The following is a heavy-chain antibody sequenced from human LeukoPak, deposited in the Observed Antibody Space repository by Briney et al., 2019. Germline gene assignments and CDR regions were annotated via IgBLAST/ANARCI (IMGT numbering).Heavy chain of an antibody. D-gene: IGHD5-24*01. Sequence: SETLSLTCTVSGGSIGSYYWSWIRQPPGKGLEWIGYIHSSGSTNYNPSLKSRVTISVDTSKNQFSLRLNSVTAADSAVYYCARGLRWLQFNYWGQGTLVTVSS. J-gene: IGHJ4*02. CDR3: ARGLRWLQFNY. CDR2: IHSSGST. CDR1: GGSIGSYY. V-gene: IGHV4-59*01.